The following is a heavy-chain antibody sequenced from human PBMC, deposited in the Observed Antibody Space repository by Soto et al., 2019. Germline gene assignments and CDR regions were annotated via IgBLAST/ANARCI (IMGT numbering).Heavy chain of an antibody. J-gene: IGHJ6*02. CDR3: ARNIGYSPRYGMDV. CDR2: IYYSGST. V-gene: IGHV4-59*01. Sequence: LSLTCTVSGGSISSYYWSWIRQPPGKGLEWIGYIYYSGSTNYNPSLKSRVTISVDTSKNQFSLKLSSVTAADTAVYYCARNIGYSPRYGMDVWGQGTTVTVSS. CDR1: GGSISSYY. D-gene: IGHD5-18*01.